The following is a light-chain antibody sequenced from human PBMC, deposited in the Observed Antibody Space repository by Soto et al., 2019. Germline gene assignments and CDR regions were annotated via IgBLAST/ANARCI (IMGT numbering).Light chain of an antibody. CDR3: QQYGSSST. Sequence: EIFMTQSPSTLSVSPVERATLSCRASQSVSSNLAWYQQKPGQAPRLLIYGASSRPTGIPDRFSGSGSGTDFTLTISRLEPEDFAVYYCQQYGSSSTFGQGTRLEIK. CDR1: QSVSSN. J-gene: IGKJ5*01. V-gene: IGKV3-20*01. CDR2: GAS.